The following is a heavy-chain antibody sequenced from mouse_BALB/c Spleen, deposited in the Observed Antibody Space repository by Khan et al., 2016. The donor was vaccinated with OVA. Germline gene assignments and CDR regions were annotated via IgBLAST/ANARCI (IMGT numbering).Heavy chain of an antibody. D-gene: IGHD2-2*01. CDR1: RFTFSSFT. J-gene: IGHJ3*01. CDR2: ISSGGDNT. V-gene: IGHV5-9*03. CDR3: ARSNYGSFAY. Sequence: EVELVESGGGLVKPGGSLKLSCAASRFTFSSFTMSWVRQTPEKRLEWVATISSGGDNTYYPDSVKGRFTISRDNAKNNLYLQISSLRSEDTALYYCARSNYGSFAYWGQGTLVTVSA.